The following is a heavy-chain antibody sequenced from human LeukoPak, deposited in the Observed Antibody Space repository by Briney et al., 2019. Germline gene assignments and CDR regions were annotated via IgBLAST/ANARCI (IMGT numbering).Heavy chain of an antibody. CDR3: ARGDPAWDYDTSSYYPDALDI. V-gene: IGHV4-59*11. CDR2: IYYSGST. J-gene: IGHJ3*02. D-gene: IGHD3-22*01. CDR1: GGSITSHY. Sequence: SETLSLTCTVSGGSITSHYCNWIRQPPGKGLEWIGYIYYSGSTNYNPSLESRVTISVDTSKNQFSLKLRSVTAADTAVYYCARGDPAWDYDTSSYYPDALDIWGQGTMVTVSS.